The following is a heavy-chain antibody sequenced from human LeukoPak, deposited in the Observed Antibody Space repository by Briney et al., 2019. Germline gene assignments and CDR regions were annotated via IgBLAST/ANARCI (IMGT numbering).Heavy chain of an antibody. V-gene: IGHV4-59*01. J-gene: IGHJ4*02. D-gene: IGHD2-21*02. CDR1: GGSISSYY. Sequence: PSETLSLTCTVSGGSISSYYWSWIRQPPGKGLEWIGYIYYSGSTNYNPSLKSRVTISVDTSKNQFSLKLSSVTAADTAVYYCARGGAYCGGDCYPLDYWGQGTLVTVSS. CDR3: ARGGAYCGGDCYPLDY. CDR2: IYYSGST.